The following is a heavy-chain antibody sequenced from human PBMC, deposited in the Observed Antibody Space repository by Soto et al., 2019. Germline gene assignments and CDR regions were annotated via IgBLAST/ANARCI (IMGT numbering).Heavy chain of an antibody. J-gene: IGHJ4*02. CDR3: VRDLHEPLETDALRVAN. CDR1: GFTFSSYE. Sequence: PVGSLRLSCAASGFTFSSYEMHWVRQAPGKGLEWISYISSTGSGTHYADSVKGRFTMSRDNTKNSVSLQMSSLRAEDTAVYYCVRDLHEPLETDALRVANCGQRTQVTVSS. CDR2: ISSTGSGT. D-gene: IGHD2-15*01. V-gene: IGHV3-48*03.